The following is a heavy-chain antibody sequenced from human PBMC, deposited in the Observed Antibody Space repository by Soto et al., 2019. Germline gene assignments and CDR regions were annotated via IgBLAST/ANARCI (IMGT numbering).Heavy chain of an antibody. D-gene: IGHD3-16*01. Sequence: EVQLLGSGGGLVQPGGSLRLSCVASGFTFSTDWMNWVRQAPGMGLEWVANINPDGSVGTYVDSVKGRFTTSRDNAKNSLYLQMNSLGADDTAVYFCAGWGGHDYNYWGQGILVTVSS. CDR1: GFTFSTDW. CDR2: INPDGSVG. V-gene: IGHV3-7*03. CDR3: AGWGGHDYNY. J-gene: IGHJ4*02.